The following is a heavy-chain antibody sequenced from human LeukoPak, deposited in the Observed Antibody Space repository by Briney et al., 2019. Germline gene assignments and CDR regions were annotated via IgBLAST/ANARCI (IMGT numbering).Heavy chain of an antibody. Sequence: PGGSLRLSCAASGFTFDDYAMHWVRQAPGKGLEWVSGISWNSGSIGYADSVKGRFTISRDNAKNSLYLQMNSLRAEDTALYYCAKEGGSGDYVWGSYRSYYFDYWGQGTLVTVSS. CDR1: GFTFDDYA. V-gene: IGHV3-9*01. CDR3: AKEGGSGDYVWGSYRSYYFDY. CDR2: ISWNSGSI. D-gene: IGHD3-16*02. J-gene: IGHJ4*02.